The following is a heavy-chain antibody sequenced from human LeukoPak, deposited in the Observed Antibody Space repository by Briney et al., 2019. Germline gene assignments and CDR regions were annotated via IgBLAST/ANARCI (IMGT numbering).Heavy chain of an antibody. CDR2: IYYSGST. CDR1: GGSISGYY. V-gene: IGHV4-59*01. CDR3: ARTEYSSGWRVYYYYMDV. J-gene: IGHJ6*03. Sequence: SETLSLTCTVSGGSISGYYWSWIRQPPGKGLEWIGFIYYSGSTNYNPSLKSRVTTSVDTSKNQFSLKLSSVTAADTAVYYCARTEYSSGWRVYYYYMDVWGKGTTVTVSS. D-gene: IGHD6-19*01.